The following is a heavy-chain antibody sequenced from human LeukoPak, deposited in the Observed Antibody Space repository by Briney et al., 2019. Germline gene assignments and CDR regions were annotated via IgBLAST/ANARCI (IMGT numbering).Heavy chain of an antibody. Sequence: PSETLSLTCTVSGGSISSYYWSWIRQPAGKGLEWIGRIYTSGSTNYNPSLKSRVTMSADTSKNQFSLKLSSVTAADTAVYYCARDSVTTVADWFDPWGQGTLVTVSS. CDR3: ARDSVTTVADWFDP. J-gene: IGHJ5*02. CDR1: GGSISSYY. D-gene: IGHD4-23*01. V-gene: IGHV4-4*07. CDR2: IYTSGST.